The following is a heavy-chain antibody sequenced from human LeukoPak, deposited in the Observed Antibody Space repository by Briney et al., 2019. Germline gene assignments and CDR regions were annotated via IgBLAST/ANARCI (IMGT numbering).Heavy chain of an antibody. CDR2: IRYDGSNK. Sequence: QPGGSLRLSCVASGFIFSSHGMHWVRQAPGKGLEWVAFIRYDGSNKYYADSVKGRFTISRDNSKNTLYLQMNSLRAGDTAVYYCAKSPLDIVVVPAAKMLGDYFDYWGQGTLVTVSS. D-gene: IGHD2-2*03. V-gene: IGHV3-30*02. CDR1: GFIFSSHG. CDR3: AKSPLDIVVVPAAKMLGDYFDY. J-gene: IGHJ4*02.